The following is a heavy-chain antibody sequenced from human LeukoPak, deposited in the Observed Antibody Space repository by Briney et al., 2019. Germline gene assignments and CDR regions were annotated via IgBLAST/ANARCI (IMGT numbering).Heavy chain of an antibody. J-gene: IGHJ4*02. CDR2: ISSSASYI. CDR1: GFTFSSYW. V-gene: IGHV3-21*01. D-gene: IGHD5-18*01. Sequence: PGGSLRLSCAASGFTFSSYWMHWVRQAPGKGLEWVSSISSSASYIDYADSVKGRFTISRDNAKNSLYLGMNRLRAEDTAVYYCARDQYGYSYGSYFDYWGQGTLVTVSS. CDR3: ARDQYGYSYGSYFDY.